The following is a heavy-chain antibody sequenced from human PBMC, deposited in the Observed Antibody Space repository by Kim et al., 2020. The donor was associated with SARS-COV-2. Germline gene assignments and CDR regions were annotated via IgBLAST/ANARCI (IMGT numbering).Heavy chain of an antibody. CDR3: ATGFIDGRGGNSV. Sequence: GGSLRLSCAASGFTFSSYWMHWVRQVPGKGLVWVSRINPNGSGTSYVDFVKGRITISRDNAKDTLFLLINRLRSGDADVYYCATGFIDGRGGNSVWGQGTMVTVSS. CDR1: GFTFSSYW. V-gene: IGHV3-74*01. CDR2: INPNGSGT. J-gene: IGHJ4*01. D-gene: IGHD2-21*02.